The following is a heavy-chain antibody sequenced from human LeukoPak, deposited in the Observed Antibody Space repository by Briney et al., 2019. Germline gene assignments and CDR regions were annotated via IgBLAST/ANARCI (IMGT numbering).Heavy chain of an antibody. Sequence: PSETLSLTCTVSGGSISSYYWSWIRQPPGKGLEWIGYIYYTGSTSYNPSLKSQVTISVDTSKNQFSLKLTSVTAADTAVYYCARDKLSFGSRYNWFDPWGQGSLVTVSS. D-gene: IGHD3-16*01. CDR3: ARDKLSFGSRYNWFDP. CDR2: IYYTGST. J-gene: IGHJ5*02. CDR1: GGSISSYY. V-gene: IGHV4-59*01.